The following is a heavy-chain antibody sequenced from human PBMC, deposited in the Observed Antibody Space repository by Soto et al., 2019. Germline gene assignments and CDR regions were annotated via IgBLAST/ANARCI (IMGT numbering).Heavy chain of an antibody. V-gene: IGHV1-18*01. D-gene: IGHD6-13*01. J-gene: IGHJ4*02. Sequence: ASVKVSCKASGYTFTSYGISWVRQAPGQGLEWMGWISAYNGNTNYAQKLQGRVTMTTDTSTSTAYMELRSLRSDDTAVYYGARDWAAAGPFDVWGQGTLVTVSS. CDR3: ARDWAAAGPFDV. CDR2: ISAYNGNT. CDR1: GYTFTSYG.